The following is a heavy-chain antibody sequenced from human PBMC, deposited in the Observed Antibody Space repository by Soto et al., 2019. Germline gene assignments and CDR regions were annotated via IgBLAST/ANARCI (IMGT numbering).Heavy chain of an antibody. J-gene: IGHJ6*02. Sequence: PGGSLRLSCAASGFTFSDYYMSWIRQAPGKGLEWVSYISSSSSYTNYADSVKGRFTISRDNAKNSLYLQMNSLRAEDTAVYYCAREGVAVAGTIGYYYGMDVWGQGTTVTVSS. CDR2: ISSSSSYT. D-gene: IGHD6-19*01. V-gene: IGHV3-11*06. CDR1: GFTFSDYY. CDR3: AREGVAVAGTIGYYYGMDV.